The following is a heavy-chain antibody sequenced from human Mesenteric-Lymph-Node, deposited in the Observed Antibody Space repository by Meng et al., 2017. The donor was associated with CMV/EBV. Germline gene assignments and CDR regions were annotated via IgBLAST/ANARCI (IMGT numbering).Heavy chain of an antibody. Sequence: GESLKISCVASAFTFENYGMSWVRQAPGKGLGWVSVIYGGGSSTKYADSVKGRFTISRDNSKNTLYLQMNSLRAEDTAIYYCAKTPPHIYYPGVYYLDYWGQGTLVTVSS. CDR1: AFTFENYG. J-gene: IGHJ4*02. V-gene: IGHV3-23*03. CDR2: IYGGGSST. CDR3: AKTPPHIYYPGVYYLDY. D-gene: IGHD2-8*02.